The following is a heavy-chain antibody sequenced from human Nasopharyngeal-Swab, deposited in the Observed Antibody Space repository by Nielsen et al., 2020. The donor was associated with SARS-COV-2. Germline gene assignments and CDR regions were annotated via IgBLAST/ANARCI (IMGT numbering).Heavy chain of an antibody. D-gene: IGHD2-21*02. V-gene: IGHV1-18*01. J-gene: IGHJ4*02. CDR2: ISAYNGNT. Sequence: ASVKVSCKASGYIIASKGISWVRQAPGHGLEWMGWISAYNGNTNYAQKLQGRVTMTTDTSTSTAYMELRSLRSDDTAVYYCARLAICGGDCYPFDYWGQGTLVTVSS. CDR3: ARLAICGGDCYPFDY. CDR1: GYIIASKG.